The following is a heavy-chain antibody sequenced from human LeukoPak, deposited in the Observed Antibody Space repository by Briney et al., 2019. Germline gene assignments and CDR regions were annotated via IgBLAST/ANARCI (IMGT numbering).Heavy chain of an antibody. Sequence: PSETLSLTCTVSGGSISNYYWSWIRQPPGKGLEWIGYIYSTGSTNYNPSLKSRVTISVDTSKNQFSLKLSSVTAADTAMYYCARVSGYDWESFYDYWGQGSLVTVSS. V-gene: IGHV4-59*01. CDR3: ARVSGYDWESFYDY. D-gene: IGHD5-12*01. J-gene: IGHJ4*02. CDR1: GGSISNYY. CDR2: IYSTGST.